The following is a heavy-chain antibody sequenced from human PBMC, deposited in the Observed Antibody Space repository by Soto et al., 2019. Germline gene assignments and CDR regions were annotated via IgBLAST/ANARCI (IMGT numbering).Heavy chain of an antibody. CDR3: VKDPLIYDIRPGGASNI. D-gene: IGHD3-22*01. CDR1: GFTFSSYG. Sequence: GGSLRLSCAASGFTFSSYGMHWVRQAPGKGLEWVAVISYDGSNKYYADSVKGRFTISRDNSKNTVFLQMNSLKAEDTALYSCVKDPLIYDIRPGGASNIWGPGTMLT. V-gene: IGHV3-30*18. CDR2: ISYDGSNK. J-gene: IGHJ3*02.